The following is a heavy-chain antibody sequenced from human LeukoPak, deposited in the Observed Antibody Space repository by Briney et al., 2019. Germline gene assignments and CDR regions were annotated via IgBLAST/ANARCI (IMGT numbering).Heavy chain of an antibody. CDR1: GFTFSDYV. CDR3: ARDSEWELLWQAFDI. D-gene: IGHD1-26*01. CDR2: ISSSGSTI. J-gene: IGHJ3*02. Sequence: PGGSLRLSCAASGFTFSDYVMHWVRQAPGKGLEWVSYISSSGSTIYYADSVKGRFTISRDNAKNSLYLQMNSLRAEDTAVYYCARDSEWELLWQAFDIWGQGTMVTVSS. V-gene: IGHV3-11*01.